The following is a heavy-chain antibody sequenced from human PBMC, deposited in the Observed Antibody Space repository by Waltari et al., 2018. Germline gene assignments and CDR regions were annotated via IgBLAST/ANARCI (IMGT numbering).Heavy chain of an antibody. J-gene: IGHJ3*01. CDR1: GATFGSYS. V-gene: IGHV1-69*12. D-gene: IGHD1-26*01. CDR2: IIPIYGRP. CDR3: ARRDLGFAFDV. Sequence: VHLVQSGAEMRQPGSSVTVSCKASGATFGSYSIAWVRQAAGQGLEWLGGIIPIYGRPQYANNFQGRVTLTADASTTTVFLEMSGLRAEDTAIYFCARRDLGFAFDVWGQGTLVIVSS.